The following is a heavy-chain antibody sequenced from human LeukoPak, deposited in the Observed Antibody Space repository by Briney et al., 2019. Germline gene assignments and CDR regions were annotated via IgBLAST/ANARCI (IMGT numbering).Heavy chain of an antibody. J-gene: IGHJ3*02. Sequence: PGGSLRLSCAASGFTFTDYYMSWIRQAPGKGLEWVSYISSSSSYTNYADSVKGRFTISRDNAKNSLYLQMNSLRDEDTAVYYCARDYYASGSGAFDIWGQGTMVTVSS. V-gene: IGHV3-11*06. D-gene: IGHD3-10*01. CDR2: ISSSSSYT. CDR3: ARDYYASGSGAFDI. CDR1: GFTFTDYY.